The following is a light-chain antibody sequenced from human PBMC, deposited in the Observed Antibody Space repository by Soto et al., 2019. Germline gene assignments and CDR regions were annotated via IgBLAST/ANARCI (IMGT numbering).Light chain of an antibody. J-gene: IGKJ1*01. Sequence: NVWTQSPGTLSLSPWERATHSCRASQSVSNNYLARYQQKPGQAPRRLIYGASNRATGIPDRLSGSGSGTDFSLTISRLEPEDFAVYYCQQYGSSGTFGQGTQVDIK. CDR2: GAS. V-gene: IGKV3-20*01. CDR1: QSVSNNY. CDR3: QQYGSSGT.